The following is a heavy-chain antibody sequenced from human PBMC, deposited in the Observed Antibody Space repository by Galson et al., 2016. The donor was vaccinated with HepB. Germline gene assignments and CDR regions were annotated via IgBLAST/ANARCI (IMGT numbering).Heavy chain of an antibody. J-gene: IGHJ4*02. CDR3: TTGLGTSNYYDSSGYLPIDY. CDR1: GFTFSLAW. V-gene: IGHV3-15*01. Sequence: SLRLSCAASGFTFSLAWMNWVRQAPGKGLEWLGRIKSKTDGGTTDYAAPVKGRFTISRDDSKNTLYMKMNSLKTEDTAMYYCTTGLGTSNYYDSSGYLPIDYWGLGTLATVSS. D-gene: IGHD3-22*01. CDR2: IKSKTDGGTT.